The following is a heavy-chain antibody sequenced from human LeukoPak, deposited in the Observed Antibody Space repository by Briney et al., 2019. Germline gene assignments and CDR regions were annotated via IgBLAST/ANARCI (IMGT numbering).Heavy chain of an antibody. CDR2: IYTSGST. CDR1: GGSISSYY. J-gene: IGHJ1*01. D-gene: IGHD3-22*01. Sequence: PSETLSLTCTVSGGSISSYYWSWIRQPAGKGLEWIGRIYTSGSTNYNPSLKSRVTISVDTSKNQFSLKLSSVTAADTAVYYCARGPYYYDSSGYLRHWGQGTLVTVSS. CDR3: ARGPYYYDSSGYLRH. V-gene: IGHV4-4*07.